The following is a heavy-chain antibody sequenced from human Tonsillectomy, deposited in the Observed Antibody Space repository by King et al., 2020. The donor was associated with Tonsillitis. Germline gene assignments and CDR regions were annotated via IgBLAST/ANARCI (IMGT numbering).Heavy chain of an antibody. V-gene: IGHV3-33*05. CDR1: GFTFSSYG. CDR3: ASALDCSSTSCYAPLYYYYGMDV. J-gene: IGHJ6*02. Sequence: VQLVESGGGVVQPGRSLRLSCAASGFTFSSYGMHWVRQAPGKGLEWVAVISYDGSNKYYADSVKGRFTISRDNSKNTLYLQMNSLRAEDTAVYYCASALDCSSTSCYAPLYYYYGMDVWGQGTTVTVSS. D-gene: IGHD2-2*01. CDR2: ISYDGSNK.